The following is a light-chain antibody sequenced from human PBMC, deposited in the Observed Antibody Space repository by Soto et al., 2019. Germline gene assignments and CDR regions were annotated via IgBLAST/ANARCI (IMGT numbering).Light chain of an antibody. J-gene: IGLJ1*01. V-gene: IGLV2-8*01. CDR2: DVF. Sequence: QSALTQPPSASGSPGQSVTISCSGTSSDIGGYDYVSWYQQHPGKAPKLIIYDVFKRPSGVPDRFSGSKSGNTASLTVSGLQAEDEADYYCTQYAGSNNVCVFGTGTKLTAL. CDR1: SSDIGGYDY. CDR3: TQYAGSNNVCV.